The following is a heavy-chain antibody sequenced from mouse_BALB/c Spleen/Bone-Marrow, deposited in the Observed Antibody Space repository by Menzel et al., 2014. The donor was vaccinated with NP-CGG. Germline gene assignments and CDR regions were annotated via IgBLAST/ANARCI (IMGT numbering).Heavy chain of an antibody. V-gene: IGHV1-4*01. CDR3: ATGTYYFDY. CDR2: INPSTGYT. CDR1: GYTFTSYW. J-gene: IGHJ2*01. D-gene: IGHD4-1*01. Sequence: RASGYTFTSYWMHWVKQRPGQGLEWIGYINPSTGYTEYNQKFKDKATLTADKSSSTAYMQLSSLTSEDSAVYYCATGTYYFDYWGQGTTLTVSS.